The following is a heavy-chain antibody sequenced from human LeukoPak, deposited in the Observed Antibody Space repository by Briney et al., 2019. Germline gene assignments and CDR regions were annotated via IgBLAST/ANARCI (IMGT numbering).Heavy chain of an antibody. V-gene: IGHV1-69*06. Sequence: WASVKVSCKASGGTFSSYAISWVRQAPGQGLEWMGGIIPIFGTANYAQKFQGRVTITADKSTSTAYMELSSLRSEDTAVYYCAKGGLQTRNWYFALWGRGTLVTVSS. CDR2: IIPIFGTA. D-gene: IGHD5-18*01. CDR3: AKGGLQTRNWYFAL. CDR1: GGTFSSYA. J-gene: IGHJ2*01.